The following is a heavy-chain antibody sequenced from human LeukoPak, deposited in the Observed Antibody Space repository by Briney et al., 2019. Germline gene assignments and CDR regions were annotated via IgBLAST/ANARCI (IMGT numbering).Heavy chain of an antibody. D-gene: IGHD3-9*01. J-gene: IGHJ4*02. CDR2: ISYSGST. V-gene: IGHV4-39*07. CDR3: VRVLTGSQYDY. CDR1: GVSISSSNYF. Sequence: SETLSLTCTVSGVSISSSNYFWAWIRQPPGKGLEWIGSISYSGSTYYNPSLKSRVTVSRDTSKNQFSLKLNSVTAADTAVYYCVRVLTGSQYDYWGQGTLVTVSS.